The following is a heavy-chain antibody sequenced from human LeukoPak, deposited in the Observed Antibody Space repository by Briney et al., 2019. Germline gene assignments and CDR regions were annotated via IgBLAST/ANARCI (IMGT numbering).Heavy chain of an antibody. CDR1: GGSISSYY. D-gene: IGHD5-12*01. V-gene: IGHV4-59*01. CDR3: AGDREGYSGYNSRRRFYNYYYMDV. CDR2: IYYSGST. J-gene: IGHJ6*03. Sequence: SETLSLTCTVSGGSISSYYWSWIRQPPGKGLEWIGYIYYSGSTNYNPSLKSRVTISVDTSKNQFSLKLSSVTAADTAVYYCAGDREGYSGYNSRRRFYNYYYMDVWGKGTTVTVSS.